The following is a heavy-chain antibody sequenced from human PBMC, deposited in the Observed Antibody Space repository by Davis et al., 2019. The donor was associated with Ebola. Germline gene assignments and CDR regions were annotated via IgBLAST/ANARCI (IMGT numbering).Heavy chain of an antibody. D-gene: IGHD6-13*01. CDR2: ISSGAGAT. Sequence: PGGSLRLSCEASGFTFSTYAMSWVRQAPGKRLEWVSAISSGAGATYYADSVKGRFTISRDNAKNSLYLQMNSLRAEDTAVYYCARVGQNIAAGNAGPGFDYWGQGTLVTVSS. CDR3: ARVGQNIAAGNAGPGFDY. J-gene: IGHJ4*02. CDR1: GFTFSTYA. V-gene: IGHV3-23*01.